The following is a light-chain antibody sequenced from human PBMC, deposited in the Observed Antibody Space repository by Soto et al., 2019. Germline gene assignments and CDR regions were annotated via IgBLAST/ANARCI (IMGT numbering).Light chain of an antibody. V-gene: IGLV2-23*02. CDR3: CSYAGSAYD. J-gene: IGLJ1*01. Sequence: QSVLTQPASVSGSPGQSITISCTGTSSDVGSYNLVSWYQQHPGKAPKLMIYEVSKRPSGVSNRFSGSKSGNTASLTISGLQAEDETDYYCCSYAGSAYDSGTVTKVTVL. CDR1: SSDVGSYNL. CDR2: EVS.